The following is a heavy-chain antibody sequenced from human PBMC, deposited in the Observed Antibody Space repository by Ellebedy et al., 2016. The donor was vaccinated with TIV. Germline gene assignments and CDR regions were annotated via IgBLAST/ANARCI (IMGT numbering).Heavy chain of an antibody. CDR3: ARDHGEGGGYFDL. D-gene: IGHD3-16*01. CDR2: IKFDEIEK. V-gene: IGHV3-7*05. CDR1: GFTFTRYW. Sequence: GESLKISCAASGFTFTRYWMSWLRQAPGKGLEYVAHIKFDEIEKYHADSVKGRFTISRDNARNSLFLQMNSLRAEDTAVYYCARDHGEGGGYFDLWGRGTLVTVSS. J-gene: IGHJ2*01.